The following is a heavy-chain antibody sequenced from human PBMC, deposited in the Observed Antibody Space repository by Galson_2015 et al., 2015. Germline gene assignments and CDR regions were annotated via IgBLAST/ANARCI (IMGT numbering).Heavy chain of an antibody. V-gene: IGHV3-7*01. CDR3: ARGGGATVTTGVFDL. CDR2: IKQGGTEK. Sequence: SLRLSCATSGFTFSGFWMSWVRQAPGKGLGGGANIKQGGTEKYYGDSVQGRVTVSRDNAKNSLFLQMNSLRDEDTAIFYCARGGGATVTTGVFDLWGQGTMVTVSS. D-gene: IGHD4-11*01. J-gene: IGHJ3*01. CDR1: GFTFSGFW.